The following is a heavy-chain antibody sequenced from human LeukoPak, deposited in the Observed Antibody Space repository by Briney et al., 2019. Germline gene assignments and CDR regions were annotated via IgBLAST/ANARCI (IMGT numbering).Heavy chain of an antibody. J-gene: IGHJ4*02. CDR2: IIPIFGTA. CDR3: ARGRTGDTITFGGVIVTSFDY. D-gene: IGHD3-16*02. V-gene: IGHV1-69*13. Sequence: SVKVSCKASGGTFSSYAISWVRQAPGQGLEWMGGIIPIFGTANYAQKFQGRVTITADEPTSTAYMELSSLRSEDTAVYYCARGRTGDTITFGGVIVTSFDYWGQGTLVTVSS. CDR1: GGTFSSYA.